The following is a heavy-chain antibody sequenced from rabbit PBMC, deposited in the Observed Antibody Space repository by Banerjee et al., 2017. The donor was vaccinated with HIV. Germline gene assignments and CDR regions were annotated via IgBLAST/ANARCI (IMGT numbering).Heavy chain of an antibody. Sequence: QEQLEESGGDLVKPGASLTLTCTASGLDFSSHWICWVRQAPGKGLEWIGCVFSATGNTYYASWAKGRFTISKTSSTTVTLQMTSLTAADTATYFCTRAKVGFDGPYHFDFWGPGTLVTVS. D-gene: IGHD1-1*01. CDR3: TRAKVGFDGPYHFDF. CDR2: VFSATGNT. V-gene: IGHV1S45*01. CDR1: GLDFSSHW. J-gene: IGHJ4*01.